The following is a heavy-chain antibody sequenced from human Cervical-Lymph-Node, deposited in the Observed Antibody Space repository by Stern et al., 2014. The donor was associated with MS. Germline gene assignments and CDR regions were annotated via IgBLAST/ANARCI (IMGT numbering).Heavy chain of an antibody. J-gene: IGHJ6*02. CDR2: IIPIFGTA. V-gene: IGHV1-69*01. Sequence: QVQLVQSGAEVKKPGSSVKVSCKASGGTFSSYAISWVRQAPGQGLEWMGGIIPIFGTANYAQKVQGRVTITADESTSTAYMELSSLRSEDTAVYYCARDRLPYYYDSSGPGYYYYGMDVWGQGTTVTVSS. CDR3: ARDRLPYYYDSSGPGYYYYGMDV. D-gene: IGHD3-22*01. CDR1: GGTFSSYA.